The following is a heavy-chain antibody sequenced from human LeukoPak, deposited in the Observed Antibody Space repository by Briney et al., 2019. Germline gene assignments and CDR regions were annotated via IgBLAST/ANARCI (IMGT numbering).Heavy chain of an antibody. J-gene: IGHJ3*02. CDR2: IYTSGST. Sequence: SETLSLTCAVSGGSISSGSYYWSWIRQPAGKGLEWIGRIYTSGSTNYNPSLKSRVTISVDTSKNQFSLKLSSVTAADTAVYYCARGYSSSPGAFDIWGQGTMVTVSS. CDR3: ARGYSSSPGAFDI. D-gene: IGHD6-6*01. V-gene: IGHV4-61*02. CDR1: GGSISSGSYY.